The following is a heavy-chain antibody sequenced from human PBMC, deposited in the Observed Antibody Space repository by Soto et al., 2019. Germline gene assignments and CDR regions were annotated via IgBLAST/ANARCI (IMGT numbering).Heavy chain of an antibody. CDR2: TNPNSRGT. V-gene: IGHV1-2*02. CDR3: ARDTLIPHGTDV. D-gene: IGHD2-21*01. J-gene: IGHJ6*02. Sequence: SVKVSCKAPGYPFTGSFLHWVSQAPGQVLERLGWTNPNSRGTNYAQKFQGRVTMTRDTSISTAYLELSRLRSDDTAVYYCARDTLIPHGTDVWGQVTMATVAS. CDR1: GYPFTGSF.